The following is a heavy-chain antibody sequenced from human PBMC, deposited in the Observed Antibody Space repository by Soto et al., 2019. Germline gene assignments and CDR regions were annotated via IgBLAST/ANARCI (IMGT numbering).Heavy chain of an antibody. Sequence: QVQLVESGGGVVQPGRSLRLSCAASGFTFSSYGMHWVRQAPGKGLEWVAVISYDGSNKYYADSVKGRFTISRDNSKNTLYLQMNSLRAEDTAVYYCVKDQEEDYYDSSGYDYWGQGTLVTVSS. CDR2: ISYDGSNK. D-gene: IGHD3-22*01. CDR1: GFTFSSYG. CDR3: VKDQEEDYYDSSGYDY. V-gene: IGHV3-30*18. J-gene: IGHJ4*02.